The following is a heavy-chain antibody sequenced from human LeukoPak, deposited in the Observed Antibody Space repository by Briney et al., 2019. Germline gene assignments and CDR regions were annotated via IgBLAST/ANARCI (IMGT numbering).Heavy chain of an antibody. CDR2: ISYDGSNK. J-gene: IGHJ6*03. D-gene: IGHD6-19*01. CDR1: GFTFSSYA. Sequence: HAGGSLRLSCAASGFTFSSYAMHWVRQAPGKGLEWVAVISYDGSNKYYADSVKGRFTISRDNFKNTLYLQMNSLRAEDTAVYYCARNIAVAGSSKDYYYYYYMDVWGKGTTVTVSS. V-gene: IGHV3-30*04. CDR3: ARNIAVAGSSKDYYYYYYMDV.